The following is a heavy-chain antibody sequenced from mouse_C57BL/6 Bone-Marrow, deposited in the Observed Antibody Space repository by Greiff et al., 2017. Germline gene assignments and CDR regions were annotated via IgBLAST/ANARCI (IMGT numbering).Heavy chain of an antibody. D-gene: IGHD1-1*01. Sequence: VQLQQSGAELAKPGASVKLSCKASGYTFTSYWMHWVKQRPGQGLEWIGYINPSSGYTKYNQKFKDKATLTADKSSRTAYMQLSSLTYEDSAVYYCARRDYGSSYDFDYWGQGTTLTVSS. CDR1: GYTFTSYW. CDR3: ARRDYGSSYDFDY. V-gene: IGHV1-7*01. CDR2: INPSSGYT. J-gene: IGHJ2*01.